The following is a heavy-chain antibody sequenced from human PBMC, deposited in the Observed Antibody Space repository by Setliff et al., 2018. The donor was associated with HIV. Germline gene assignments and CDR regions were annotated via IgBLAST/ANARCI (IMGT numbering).Heavy chain of an antibody. Sequence: PSETLSLTCTVSGASISSDSWSWIRQSPGKGLEWIGFILNREITNYNPSLQSRVSISMDTSKNQFSLKLHSVTAADTAVYFCAKGSIWGQGTQVTVSS. V-gene: IGHV4-59*01. CDR2: ILNREIT. J-gene: IGHJ4*02. CDR3: AKGSI. D-gene: IGHD3-10*01. CDR1: GASISSDS.